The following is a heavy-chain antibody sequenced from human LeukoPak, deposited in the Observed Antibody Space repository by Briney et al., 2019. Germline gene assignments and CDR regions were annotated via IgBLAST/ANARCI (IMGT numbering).Heavy chain of an antibody. V-gene: IGHV3-72*01. CDR3: ARVGSVARSDYLDY. D-gene: IGHD5-12*01. J-gene: IGHJ4*02. Sequence: PGGSLNLSCAASGFTFSDHFLDWVRQAPGKGLEWVGRSRNKAKSYTTEYAASVKGRFTISRDDSKNSLYLQMNSLKTEDTAVYYCARVGSVARSDYLDYWGQGTLVTVSS. CDR1: GFTFSDHF. CDR2: SRNKAKSYTT.